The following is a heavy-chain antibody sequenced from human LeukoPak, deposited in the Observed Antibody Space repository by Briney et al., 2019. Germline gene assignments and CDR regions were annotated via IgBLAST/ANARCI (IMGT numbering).Heavy chain of an antibody. CDR1: GGSFSGYY. D-gene: IGHD3-10*01. CDR3: ARSHGSGSYYNVIFAAAWFDP. V-gene: IGHV4-34*01. Sequence: SETLSLTCAVYGGSFSGYYWSWLRQPPGKGLEWIGEINHSGSTNYNPSLKSRVTISVDTSKNQFSLKLSSVTAADTAVYYCARSHGSGSYYNVIFAAAWFDPWGQGTLVTVSS. J-gene: IGHJ5*02. CDR2: INHSGST.